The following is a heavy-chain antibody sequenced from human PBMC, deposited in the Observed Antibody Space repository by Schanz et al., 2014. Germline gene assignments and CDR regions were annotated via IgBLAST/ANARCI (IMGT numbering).Heavy chain of an antibody. CDR2: ISAYNGHT. CDR3: ARGIPYCSSTSCSGLDAYDV. CDR1: GYTFTSYG. D-gene: IGHD2-2*01. V-gene: IGHV1-18*01. J-gene: IGHJ3*01. Sequence: QGQLVQSGAEVKKPGASVKVSCKASGYTFTSYGITWVRQAPGQGLEWMGWISAYNGHTTYAQKFQGRVTMTTDTSTSTAYMELRNVRYDDTAMYYCARGIPYCSSTSCSGLDAYDVGGQGTTVTDS.